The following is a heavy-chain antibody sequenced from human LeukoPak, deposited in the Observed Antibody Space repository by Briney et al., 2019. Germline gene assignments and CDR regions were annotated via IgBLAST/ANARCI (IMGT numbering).Heavy chain of an antibody. Sequence: SVKGRFTISRDNAKNSLYLQMNSLRAEDTAVYYCARVRGHGGYYFDYWGQGTSVTVSS. V-gene: IGHV3-11*06. J-gene: IGHJ4*02. CDR3: ARVRGHGGYYFDY.